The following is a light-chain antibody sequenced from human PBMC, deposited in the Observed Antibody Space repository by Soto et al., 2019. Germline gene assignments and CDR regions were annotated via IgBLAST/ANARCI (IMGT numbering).Light chain of an antibody. CDR1: QGIRNF. CDR3: QKYSSVPV. CDR2: AAS. J-gene: IGKJ3*01. V-gene: IGKV1-27*01. Sequence: DIPMTQSPTSLSASVGDRVTITCRASQGIRNFVAWYQQKPGKAPKLLIYAASTLQSGVPSRFSGSGSGTDFTITSNSLQPEDVATYSCQKYSSVPVFGPGTKVEIK.